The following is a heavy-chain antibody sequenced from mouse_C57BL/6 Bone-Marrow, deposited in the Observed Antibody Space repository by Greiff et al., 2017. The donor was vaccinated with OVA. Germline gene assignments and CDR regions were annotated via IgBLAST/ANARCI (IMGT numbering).Heavy chain of an antibody. CDR2: ISDGGSYT. Sequence: EVKLQESGGGLVKPGGSLKLSCAASGFTFSSYAMSWVRQTPEKRLEWVATISDGGSYTYYPDNVKGRFTISRDNAKNNLYLQMSHLKSEDTAMYYCARGGDGYSYFDYWGQGTTLTVSS. V-gene: IGHV5-4*03. CDR3: ARGGDGYSYFDY. CDR1: GFTFSSYA. D-gene: IGHD2-3*01. J-gene: IGHJ2*01.